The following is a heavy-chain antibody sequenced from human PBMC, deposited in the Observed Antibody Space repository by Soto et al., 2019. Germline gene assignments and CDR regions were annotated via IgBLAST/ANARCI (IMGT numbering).Heavy chain of an antibody. J-gene: IGHJ6*02. V-gene: IGHV3-11*01. CDR1: GFTFSDYY. CDR3: ARDRYSYYDFWSGSLPYYYYGMDV. D-gene: IGHD3-3*01. CDR2: ISSSGSTI. Sequence: GGSLRLSCAASGFTFSDYYMSWIRQAPGKGLEWVSYISSSGSTIYYADSVKGRFTISRDNAKNSLYLQMNSLRAEDTAVYYCARDRYSYYDFWSGSLPYYYYGMDVWGQGTTVTAP.